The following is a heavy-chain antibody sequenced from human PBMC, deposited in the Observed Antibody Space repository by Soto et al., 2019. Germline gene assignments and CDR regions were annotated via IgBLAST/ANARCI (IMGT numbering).Heavy chain of an antibody. CDR1: GYTFTSYG. CDR3: ARTVTVTTVYYYGMDV. CDR2: ISAYNGNT. Sequence: QVQLVQSGAEVKKPGASVKVSCKASGYTFTSYGISWVRQAPGQGLEWMGWISAYNGNTNYAQKLQGRVTMTTDTATSTAYMELRSLRSDDTAVYYCARTVTVTTVYYYGMDVWGQGTTVTVSS. V-gene: IGHV1-18*01. J-gene: IGHJ6*02. D-gene: IGHD4-17*01.